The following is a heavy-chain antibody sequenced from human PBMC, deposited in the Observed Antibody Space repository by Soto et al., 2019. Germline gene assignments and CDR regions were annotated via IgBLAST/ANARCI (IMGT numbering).Heavy chain of an antibody. D-gene: IGHD3-10*01. Sequence: PGGSLRLSCTASGFTFGDYAMSWFRQAPGKGLEWVGFIRSKADSYTTEYAASVIDRFTISRDDSRNSLYLQMNSLKTDDTAVYYCARDGSGAGLDWGQGTLVTVSS. CDR2: IRSKADSYTT. CDR1: GFTFGDYA. CDR3: ARDGSGAGLD. V-gene: IGHV3-49*03. J-gene: IGHJ4*02.